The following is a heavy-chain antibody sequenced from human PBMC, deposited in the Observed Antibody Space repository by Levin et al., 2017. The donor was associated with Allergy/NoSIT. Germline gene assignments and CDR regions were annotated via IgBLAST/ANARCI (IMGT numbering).Heavy chain of an antibody. CDR3: ARGGYYYGSGSYRLYFDY. J-gene: IGHJ4*02. D-gene: IGHD3-10*01. Sequence: SQTLSLTCAVYGGSFSGYYWSWIRQPPGKGLEWIGEINHSGSTNYNPSLKSRVTISVDTSKNQFSLKLSSVTAADTAVYYCARGGYYYGSGSYRLYFDYWGQGTLVTVSS. CDR2: INHSGST. V-gene: IGHV4-34*01. CDR1: GGSFSGYY.